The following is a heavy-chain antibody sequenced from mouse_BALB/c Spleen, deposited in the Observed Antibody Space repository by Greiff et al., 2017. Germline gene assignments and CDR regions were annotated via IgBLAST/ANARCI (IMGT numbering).Heavy chain of an antibody. V-gene: IGHV1-84*02. J-gene: IGHJ3*01. CDR1: GYTFTDYY. CDR2: IYPGSGNT. CDR3: ARDYYGRAWFAY. Sequence: LMESGPELVKPGASVKISCKASGYTFTDYYINWVKQKPGQGLEWIGWIYPGSGNTKYNEKFKGKATLTVDTSSSTAYMQLSSLTSEDTAVYFCARDYYGRAWFAYWGQGTLVTVSA. D-gene: IGHD1-1*01.